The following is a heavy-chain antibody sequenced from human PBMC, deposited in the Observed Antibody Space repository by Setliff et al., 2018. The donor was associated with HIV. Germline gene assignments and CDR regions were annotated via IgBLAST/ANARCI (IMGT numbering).Heavy chain of an antibody. V-gene: IGHV4-59*12. Sequence: SETLSLPCTVSGGSISNYYWRWIRQPPGQGLEWIGAIYFTGSSDNNTSLKSRLTLSLDTSKPQFSLKLSSVTAADPAVYYCARVQMAYAAFDVWGQGTMVTVSS. CDR2: IYFTGSS. J-gene: IGHJ3*01. CDR3: ARVQMAYAAFDV. CDR1: GGSISNYY. D-gene: IGHD4-17*01.